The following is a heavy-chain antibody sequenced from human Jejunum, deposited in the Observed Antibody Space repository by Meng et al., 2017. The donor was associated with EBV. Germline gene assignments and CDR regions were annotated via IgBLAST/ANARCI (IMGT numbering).Heavy chain of an antibody. CDR3: ARPNNGDISPHEGHRFDP. V-gene: IGHV2-5*02. D-gene: IGHD5-24*01. J-gene: IGHJ5*02. CDR2: IYWDDEE. Sequence: QITLKESGPTLVTPTQTLKLTCTFPAISLTTRGVGVGWIRQPPGKAPECLALIYWDDEERYSPFLRSRLTITKDTSKNQVVFTMTNMDPVDTATYYDARPNNGDISPHEGHRFDPWGQGILVTVSS. CDR1: AISLTTRGVG.